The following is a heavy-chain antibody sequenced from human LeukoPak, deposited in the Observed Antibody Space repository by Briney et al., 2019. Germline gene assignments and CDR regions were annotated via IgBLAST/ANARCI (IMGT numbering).Heavy chain of an antibody. V-gene: IGHV3-11*04. J-gene: IGHJ6*03. CDR3: ARDTAPRYYYYYMDV. CDR1: GFTFSDYY. Sequence: GGSLRLSCAASGFTFSDYYMSWIRQVPGKGLEWVSYIGRSGTTIHYADSVKGRFTISWDNAKKSLYLQMNSLRAEDTAVYYCARDTAPRYYYYYMDVWGKGTTVTISS. CDR2: IGRSGTTI.